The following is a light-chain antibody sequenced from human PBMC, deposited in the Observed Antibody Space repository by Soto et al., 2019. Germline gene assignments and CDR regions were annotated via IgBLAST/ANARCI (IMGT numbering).Light chain of an antibody. CDR3: QQHNNWPPET. V-gene: IGKV3-15*01. Sequence: EIVMTQSPATLSVSPGERATLSCRASQSVSINLAWYQQKPGQAPRILIYGASTRATGIPARFSGSGSGTEFTLTISSLQSEDFAIYYCQQHNNWPPETFGPGTKVDIK. CDR2: GAS. J-gene: IGKJ3*01. CDR1: QSVSIN.